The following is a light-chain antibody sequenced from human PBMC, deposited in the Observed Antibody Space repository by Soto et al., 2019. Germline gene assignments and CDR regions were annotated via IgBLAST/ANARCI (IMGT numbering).Light chain of an antibody. J-gene: IGKJ1*01. Sequence: EIVMTQSPATLSVSPGERATLSCRASQSVSSNLAWYQQKPGQAPRLLIYGASTRATGIPARFSGSGSGTEFTLTISSLQYEDFAVYYCQQYNNWSWTFGQGTKVEIK. CDR3: QQYNNWSWT. V-gene: IGKV3-15*01. CDR2: GAS. CDR1: QSVSSN.